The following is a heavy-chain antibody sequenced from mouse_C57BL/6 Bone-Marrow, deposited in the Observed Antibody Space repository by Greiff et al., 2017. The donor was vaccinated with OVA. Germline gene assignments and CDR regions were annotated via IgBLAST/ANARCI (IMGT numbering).Heavy chain of an antibody. CDR1: GFSLTSYG. J-gene: IGHJ4*01. D-gene: IGHD1-1*01. V-gene: IGHV2-6-1*01. CDR2: IWSDGST. CDR3: ARHKDYYGSRDYAMDY. Sequence: VQLVESGPGLVAPSQSLSITCTVSGFSLTSYGVHWVRQPPGKGLEWLVVIWSDGSTTYNSALKSRLSISKDNSKSQVFLKMNSLQTDDTAMYYCARHKDYYGSRDYAMDYWGQGTSVTVSS.